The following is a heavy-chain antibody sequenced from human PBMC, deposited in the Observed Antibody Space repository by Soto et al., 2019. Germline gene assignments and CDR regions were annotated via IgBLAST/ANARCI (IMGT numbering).Heavy chain of an antibody. CDR3: ARDGWAVAEN. V-gene: IGHV3-74*01. D-gene: IGHD6-19*01. CDR1: GFSFKSFR. J-gene: IGHJ4*02. CDR2: VEGDGSST. Sequence: QLVESGGGLVQPGGSLRLSCTAFGFSFKSFRMHWVRQVPGKGLVWVSRVEGDGSSTNYADAVKGRFTISRDNTKNTLYLQMKNLGVEDTAVYYCARDGWAVAENWGQGTRVTVSS.